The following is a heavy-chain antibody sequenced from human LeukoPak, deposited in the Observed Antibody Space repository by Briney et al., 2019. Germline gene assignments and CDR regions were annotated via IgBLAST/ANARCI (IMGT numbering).Heavy chain of an antibody. D-gene: IGHD2-2*01. J-gene: IGHJ6*02. Sequence: GGSLRLSCAASGLTFSSYAMSWVRQAPGKGLEWVSAISGSGGSTYYADSVKGRFTISRDNSKNTLYLQMNSLRAEDTAVYYCAKDRVACSSTSCDYYYYYGMDVWGQGTTVTVSS. V-gene: IGHV3-23*01. CDR3: AKDRVACSSTSCDYYYYYGMDV. CDR1: GLTFSSYA. CDR2: ISGSGGST.